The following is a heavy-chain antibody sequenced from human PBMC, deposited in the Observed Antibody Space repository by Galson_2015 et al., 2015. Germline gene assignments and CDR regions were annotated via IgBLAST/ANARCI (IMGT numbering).Heavy chain of an antibody. V-gene: IGHV3-9*01. CDR1: GFTFDDYA. CDR3: AKATMLRGEFYFYGMDV. CDR2: ISWNSGTV. J-gene: IGHJ6*02. D-gene: IGHD3-10*01. Sequence: SLRLSFAASGFTFDDYAMNWVRLVPGKGLEWVSTISWNSGTVGYADSVKGRFTISRDNAKSTLYLQMNSLRGEDTAVYHCAKATMLRGEFYFYGMDVWGQGTTVTVS.